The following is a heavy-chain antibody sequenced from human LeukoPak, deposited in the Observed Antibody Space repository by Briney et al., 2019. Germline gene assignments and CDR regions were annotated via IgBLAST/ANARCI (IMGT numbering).Heavy chain of an antibody. CDR1: GFTFSSYA. J-gene: IGHJ4*02. CDR2: ISSSSSYI. CDR3: ARDFRRHDSSGYYV. V-gene: IGHV3-21*01. Sequence: GGSLRLSCAASGFTFSSYAMNWVRQAPGKGLEWVSSISSSSSYIYYADSVKGRFTISRDNAKNSLYLQMNSLRAEDTAVYYCARDFRRHDSSGYYVWGQGTLVTVSS. D-gene: IGHD3-22*01.